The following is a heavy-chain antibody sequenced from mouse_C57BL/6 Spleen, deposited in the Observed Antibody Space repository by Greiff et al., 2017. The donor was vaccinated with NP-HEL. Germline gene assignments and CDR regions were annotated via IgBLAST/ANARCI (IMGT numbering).Heavy chain of an antibody. CDR3: ARVPLFGY. CDR1: GYTFTSYW. V-gene: IGHV1-50*01. D-gene: IGHD5-1*01. J-gene: IGHJ3*01. CDR2: IDPSDSYT. Sequence: QVQLQQPGAELVKPGASVKLSCKASGYTFTSYWMQWVKQRPGQGLEWIGEIDPSDSYTNYNQKFKGKATLTVDTSSSTAYMQLSSLTSEDSAVYYCARVPLFGYWGQGTLVTVSA.